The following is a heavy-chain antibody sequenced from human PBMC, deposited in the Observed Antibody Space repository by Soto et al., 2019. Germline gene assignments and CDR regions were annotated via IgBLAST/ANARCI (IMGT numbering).Heavy chain of an antibody. V-gene: IGHV3-21*04. CDR3: VGLGYSSLSSGYMDV. D-gene: IGHD6-6*01. Sequence: EVQLVESGGGLVKPGGSLRLSCAASGFTFSSYSMNWVRQAPGKGLEWVSPISSSSSYIYYADSVKGRFTTCRDNAKHSQRLEKNSLRAEGRAGCYCVGLGYSSLSSGYMDVWGKGTKVTVSS. CDR2: ISSSSSYI. CDR1: GFTFSSYS. J-gene: IGHJ6*03.